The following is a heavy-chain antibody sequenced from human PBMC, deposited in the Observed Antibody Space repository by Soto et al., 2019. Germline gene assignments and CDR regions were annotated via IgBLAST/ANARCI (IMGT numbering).Heavy chain of an antibody. CDR2: ISWDGGST. V-gene: IGHV3-43*01. D-gene: IGHD3-3*01. CDR1: GFTFDDYT. J-gene: IGHJ6*02. Sequence: LRLSCAASGFTFDDYTMHWVRQAPGKGLEWVSLISWDGGSTYYADSVEGRFTISRDNSKNSLYLQMNSLRTEDTALYYCAKDIGSGYMSLGYYGMDVWGQGTTVTVSS. CDR3: AKDIGSGYMSLGYYGMDV.